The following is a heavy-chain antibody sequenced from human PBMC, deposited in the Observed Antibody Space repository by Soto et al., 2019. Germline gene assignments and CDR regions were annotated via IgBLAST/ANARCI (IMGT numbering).Heavy chain of an antibody. Sequence: QVRLQEWGPGLVKPSQTLSLKSSVSGGSITTGGRYWSWIRQLPGKGLEWIGAIYYSGNTNYNASLKSRVTISVEAAKNQFSLKLSSVTAADTAVYYCAQALVFTGGDGFDIWGQGRLVTVSS. CDR1: GGSITTGGRY. V-gene: IGHV4-31*02. D-gene: IGHD1-1*01. J-gene: IGHJ3*02. CDR2: IYYSGNT. CDR3: AQALVFTGGDGFDI.